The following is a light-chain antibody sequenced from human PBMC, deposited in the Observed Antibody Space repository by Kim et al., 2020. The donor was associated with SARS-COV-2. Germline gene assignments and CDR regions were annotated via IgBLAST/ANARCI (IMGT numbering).Light chain of an antibody. J-gene: IGLJ1*01. CDR3: CSYAGSYTYV. Sequence: GETVTMSCTGTSREVGGDNDVSWYQQHRGKAPKLMIYDVRKRPAGVPDRFSGSKSGNTASLTISGLQAEDEADYYCCSYAGSYTYVFGTGTKVTVL. CDR1: SREVGGDND. V-gene: IGLV2-11*01. CDR2: DVR.